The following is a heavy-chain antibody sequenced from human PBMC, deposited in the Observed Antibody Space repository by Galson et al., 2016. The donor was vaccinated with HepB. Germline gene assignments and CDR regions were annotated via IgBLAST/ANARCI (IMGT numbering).Heavy chain of an antibody. CDR2: ISGAGI. V-gene: IGHV3-23*01. J-gene: IGHJ6*04. CDR3: VQGSTAPAV. Sequence: SLRLSCAASGFNFDYHVMSWVRQAPGRGLEWVSTISGAGIYYADSVKGRFTISRDDSKDTLYLQMNSLTADDTAIYYCVQGSTAPAVWGKGTTVTVSS. D-gene: IGHD2-2*01. CDR1: GFNFDYHV.